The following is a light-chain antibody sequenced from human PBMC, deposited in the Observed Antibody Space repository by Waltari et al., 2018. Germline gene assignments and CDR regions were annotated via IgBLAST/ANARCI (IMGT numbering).Light chain of an antibody. CDR3: HSYTSTTTFV. CDR1: SNVVGVYNY. Sequence: QSALTQPASMSGSPGQSLTLPCTGTSNVVGVYNYVPWFQQHPGNVPKILSYDVTKRPSGISNRFSGSKSGNTAFLTISGLQADDEADYYCHSYTSTTTFVFGGGTKLTVL. J-gene: IGLJ3*02. CDR2: DVT. V-gene: IGLV2-14*03.